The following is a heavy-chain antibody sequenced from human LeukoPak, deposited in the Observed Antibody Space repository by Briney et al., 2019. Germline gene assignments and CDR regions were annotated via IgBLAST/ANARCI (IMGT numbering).Heavy chain of an antibody. CDR1: GYTFIYYY. V-gene: IGHV1-2*02. Sequence: ASVKVSCTSSGYTFIYYYIHWVRQAPGQGLEWMGWINPNSGATKYAQKFQGRVSMTRDTSINTAYMDLTNLRSDDTAIFYCARVKKLMPEFEFWGQGTLVTVSS. J-gene: IGHJ4*02. CDR3: ARVKKLMPEFEF. D-gene: IGHD2-2*01. CDR2: INPNSGAT.